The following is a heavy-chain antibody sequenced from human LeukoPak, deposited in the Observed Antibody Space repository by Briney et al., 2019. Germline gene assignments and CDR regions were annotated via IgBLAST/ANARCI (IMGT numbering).Heavy chain of an antibody. CDR1: GGSISSYY. CDR2: IYHSGST. Sequence: SETLSLTCTVSGGSISSYYWSWIRQPPGKGLDWIGYIYHSGSTNYNPSLESRFTISLDTSKNQFSLKLSSVTAADTAVYYCTGNYYGSGSYADFDYWGQGTLVTVSS. D-gene: IGHD3-10*01. CDR3: TGNYYGSGSYADFDY. V-gene: IGHV4-59*01. J-gene: IGHJ4*02.